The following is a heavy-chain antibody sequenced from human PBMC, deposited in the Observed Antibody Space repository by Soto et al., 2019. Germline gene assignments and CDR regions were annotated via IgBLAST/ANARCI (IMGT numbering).Heavy chain of an antibody. Sequence: ASVKVSCKASGYTFTSYGISWLRQSPGQGLEWMGWISAYNGNTNYAQKLQGRVTMTTDTSTSTAYMELRSLRSDDTAVYYCAREGTAAPRGNYYYYYGMDVWGQGTTVTVSS. CDR1: GYTFTSYG. V-gene: IGHV1-18*01. CDR2: ISAYNGNT. CDR3: AREGTAAPRGNYYYYYGMDV. J-gene: IGHJ6*02. D-gene: IGHD2-2*01.